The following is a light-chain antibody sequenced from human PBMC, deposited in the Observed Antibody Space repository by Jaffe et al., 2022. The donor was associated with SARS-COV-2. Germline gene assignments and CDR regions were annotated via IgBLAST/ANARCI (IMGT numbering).Light chain of an antibody. CDR3: SSYTSTNSLVV. J-gene: IGLJ2*01. V-gene: IGLV2-14*01. CDR1: SSDIGDYDY. CDR2: EVS. Sequence: QSALTQPASVSGSPGQSITISCTGTSSDIGDYDYVSWYQQHPGKAPKLLIWEVSGRASGVSYRFSGSKSGNTASLTISGLRTEDEGHYYCSSYTSTNSLVVFGGGTMLTVL.